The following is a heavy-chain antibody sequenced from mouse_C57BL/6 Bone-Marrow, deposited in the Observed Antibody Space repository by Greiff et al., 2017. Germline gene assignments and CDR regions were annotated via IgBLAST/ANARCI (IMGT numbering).Heavy chain of an antibody. D-gene: IGHD1-1*01. V-gene: IGHV1-54*01. J-gene: IGHJ3*01. Sequence: QVQLQQPGAELVRPGTSVKVSCKASGYAFTNYLIEWVKQRPGQGLEWIGVINPGSGGTNYNEKFKGKATLTVDTSSSTAYMQLSSLTSEDSAVYFCAREGFYYGSSYVEFAYWGQGTLVTVSA. CDR2: INPGSGGT. CDR1: GYAFTNYL. CDR3: AREGFYYGSSYVEFAY.